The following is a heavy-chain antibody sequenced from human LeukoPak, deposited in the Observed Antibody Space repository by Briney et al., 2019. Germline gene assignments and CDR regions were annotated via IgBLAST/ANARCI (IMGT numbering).Heavy chain of an antibody. J-gene: IGHJ3*02. Sequence: SETLSLTCTVSGGSISSYYWSWIRQPAGRGLEWIGRIYTSGSTNYNPSLKSRVTMSVDTSKNQFSLKLSSVTAAAEAVYVYARDSSGSLGWDAFDIWGPGTMVTVSS. D-gene: IGHD3-22*01. CDR1: GGSISSYY. CDR2: IYTSGST. V-gene: IGHV4-4*07. CDR3: ARDSSGSLGWDAFDI.